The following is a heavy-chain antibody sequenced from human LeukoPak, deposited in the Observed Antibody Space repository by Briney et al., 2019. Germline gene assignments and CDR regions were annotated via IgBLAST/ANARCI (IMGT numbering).Heavy chain of an antibody. D-gene: IGHD5-18*01. CDR1: GFTFSSYA. CDR2: ISGSGGST. J-gene: IGHJ4*02. Sequence: GGSLRLSCAASGFTFSSYAMSWVRQAPGKGLEWVSDISGSGGSTYYADSVKGRFTISRDNSKNTLYLQMNSLRAEDTAVYYCAKDVSRIQPPRYFDYWGQGTLVTVSS. V-gene: IGHV3-23*01. CDR3: AKDVSRIQPPRYFDY.